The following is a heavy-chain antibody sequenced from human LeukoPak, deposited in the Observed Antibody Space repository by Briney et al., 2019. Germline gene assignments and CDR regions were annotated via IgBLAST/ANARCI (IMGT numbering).Heavy chain of an antibody. CDR3: ARHIGGGIEDMDV. D-gene: IGHD3-16*02. V-gene: IGHV4-59*08. CDR2: IYVTGT. CDR1: GGSICTYY. J-gene: IGHJ6*03. Sequence: PSGTLSLTCTVSGGSICTYYWSWIRQSPGKGLEWIGYIYVTGTRYNPYLQSRVTISVDRSRNQFFLKMSSVTAADTAVYYCARHIGGGIEDMDVWGKGTKVIVSS.